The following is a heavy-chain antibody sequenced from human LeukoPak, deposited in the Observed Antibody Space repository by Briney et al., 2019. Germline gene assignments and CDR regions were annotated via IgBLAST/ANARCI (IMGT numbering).Heavy chain of an antibody. CDR2: INGDGSST. CDR1: GFTFRTYW. J-gene: IGHJ4*02. V-gene: IGHV3-74*01. D-gene: IGHD3-16*01. CDR3: VRGGVDY. Sequence: GGSLRLSCAASGFTFRTYWIHWVRQAPGKGLVWVSRINGDGSSTDYADSVKGRFTISRDNAKNTLYLQMNSLRAEDTAVYYCVRGGVDYWGQGTLVTVSS.